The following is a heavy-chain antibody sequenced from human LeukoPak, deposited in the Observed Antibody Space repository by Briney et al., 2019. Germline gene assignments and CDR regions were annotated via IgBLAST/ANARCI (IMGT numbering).Heavy chain of an antibody. J-gene: IGHJ3*02. CDR1: GYTFTSYY. CDR2: IIPILGIA. V-gene: IGHV1-69*04. D-gene: IGHD6-19*01. Sequence: GASVKVSCKASGYTFTSYYMHWVRQAPGQGLEWMGRIIPILGIANYAQKFQGRVTITADKSTSTAYMELSSLRSEDTAVYYCARVEGSGWYRNAFDIWGQGTMVTVSS. CDR3: ARVEGSGWYRNAFDI.